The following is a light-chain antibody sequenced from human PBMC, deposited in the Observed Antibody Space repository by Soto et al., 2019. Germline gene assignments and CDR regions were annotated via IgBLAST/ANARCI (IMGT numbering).Light chain of an antibody. J-gene: IGKJ4*01. Sequence: DFQMTQSPSTLSASVGDRVTITCRASQSLNNRLAWYQQKPGKAPNVLIYDASTLQSGVPSRFSGSGSGTDFTLTISSLQSEDFATYYCQQYYNYPLTFGGGTKVDI. CDR2: DAS. CDR3: QQYYNYPLT. CDR1: QSLNNR. V-gene: IGKV1-5*01.